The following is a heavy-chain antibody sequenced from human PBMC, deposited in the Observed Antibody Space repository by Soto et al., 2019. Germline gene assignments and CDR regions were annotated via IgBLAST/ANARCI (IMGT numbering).Heavy chain of an antibody. V-gene: IGHV3-9*01. Sequence: AGGSLRLSCAASGFTFDDYAMHWVRQAPGKGLEWVSGISWNSGSIGYADSVKGRFTISRDNAKNSLYLQMNSLRAEDTALYYFAKDWAAVAGHFDYCGQGTLVTVSS. CDR2: ISWNSGSI. D-gene: IGHD6-19*01. CDR3: AKDWAAVAGHFDY. CDR1: GFTFDDYA. J-gene: IGHJ4*02.